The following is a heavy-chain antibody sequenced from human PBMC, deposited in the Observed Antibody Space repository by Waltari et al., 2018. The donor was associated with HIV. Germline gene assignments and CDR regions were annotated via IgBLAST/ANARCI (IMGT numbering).Heavy chain of an antibody. V-gene: IGHV3-48*02. D-gene: IGHD5-18*01. CDR1: GFTFSDYS. Sequence: EVQLVESGGGLIQPGGSLRLSCAPSGFTFSDYSLNWVRPAPGKGLDWISFISSSGRTIYYADSVKGRFTISRDNAKNLLGLQMNSLRDEDTAVYYCARGIELWSPFDYWGQGTLVTVSS. CDR3: ARGIELWSPFDY. CDR2: ISSSGRTI. J-gene: IGHJ4*02.